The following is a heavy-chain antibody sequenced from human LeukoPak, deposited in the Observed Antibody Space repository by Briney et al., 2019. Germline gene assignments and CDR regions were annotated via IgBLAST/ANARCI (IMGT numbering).Heavy chain of an antibody. CDR3: ARGAEVPAAPSLTSD. J-gene: IGHJ4*02. V-gene: IGHV3-23*01. Sequence: GGSLRLSCVGSGYSFSSYAMSWVRQAPGKGLEWLSGISASGSTTYYADSVKGRFTISRDNSKNTLYLQMNSLRAEDTAVYYCARGAEVPAAPSLTSDWGQGTLVTVSS. D-gene: IGHD2-2*01. CDR1: GYSFSSYA. CDR2: ISASGSTT.